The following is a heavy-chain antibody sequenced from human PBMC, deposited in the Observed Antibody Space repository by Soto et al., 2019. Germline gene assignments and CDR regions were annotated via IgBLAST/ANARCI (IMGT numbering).Heavy chain of an antibody. J-gene: IGHJ4*02. D-gene: IGHD6-19*01. Sequence: QLQLQEYGTGLVKPSQTLSLTCAVSGGSISSGGSSWSWIRRPPGKGLEWIGYIYHSGSTYYNPSLKSRVTISVDRSKNQFSLKLSSVTAADTAVYYCARAGDSSGPVALGYWGQGTLVTVSS. CDR3: ARAGDSSGPVALGY. CDR2: IYHSGST. V-gene: IGHV4-30-2*01. CDR1: GGSISSGGSS.